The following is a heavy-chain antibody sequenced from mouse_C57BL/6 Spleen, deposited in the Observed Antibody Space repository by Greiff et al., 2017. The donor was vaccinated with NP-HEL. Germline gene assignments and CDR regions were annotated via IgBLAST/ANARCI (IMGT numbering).Heavy chain of an antibody. J-gene: IGHJ2*01. V-gene: IGHV1-15*01. CDR3: TRGMEETVGFDY. CDR2: IDPETGGT. Sequence: QVQLQQSGAELVRPGASVTLSCKASGYTFTDYEMHWVKQTPVHGLEWIGAIDPETGGTAYNQKFKGKAILTADKSSRTAYMELRSLTSEDSAVYYCTRGMEETVGFDYWGQGTTLTVSS. CDR1: GYTFTDYE. D-gene: IGHD1-1*01.